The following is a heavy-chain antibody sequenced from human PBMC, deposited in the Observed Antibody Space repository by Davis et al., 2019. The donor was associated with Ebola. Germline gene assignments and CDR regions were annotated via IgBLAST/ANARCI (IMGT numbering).Heavy chain of an antibody. V-gene: IGHV3-48*03. Sequence: GESLKISCATSGFTFSSYEMNWVRQAPGKGLEWVSYISSSGSTIYYADSVKGRFTISRDNAKNSLYLQMNSLRAEDTAVYYCARDLSGYDFWSGYYSYYYGMDVWGQGTTVTVSS. D-gene: IGHD3-3*01. CDR1: GFTFSSYE. CDR3: ARDLSGYDFWSGYYSYYYGMDV. CDR2: ISSSGSTI. J-gene: IGHJ6*02.